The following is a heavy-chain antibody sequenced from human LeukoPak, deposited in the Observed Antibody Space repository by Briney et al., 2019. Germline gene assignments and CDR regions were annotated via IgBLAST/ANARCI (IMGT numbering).Heavy chain of an antibody. CDR3: ARGLAKGAASGWFDP. CDR1: GGSFSGYY. J-gene: IGHJ5*02. CDR2: INHSGST. D-gene: IGHD6-13*01. V-gene: IGHV4-34*01. Sequence: SETLSLTRAVYGGSFSGYYWSWIRQPPGEGLEWIGEINHSGSTNYNPSLKSRVTISVDTSKNQFSLKLKFVTAADTAVYYCARGLAKGAASGWFDPWGQGSLVTVSS.